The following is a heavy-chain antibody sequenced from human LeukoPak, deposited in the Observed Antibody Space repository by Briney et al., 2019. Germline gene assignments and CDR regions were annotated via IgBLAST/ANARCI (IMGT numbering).Heavy chain of an antibody. CDR3: AREGVGATDDAFDI. J-gene: IGHJ3*02. V-gene: IGHV4-39*07. CDR1: GGSISSSGYY. Sequence: SETLSLTCTVSGGSISSSGYYWAWIRQPPGKGLEWIGSIYYSGTTNYNASLKSRVTISVDTSKHQFSLRLRSVTAADTAVYYCAREGVGATDDAFDIWGQGTMVTVSS. CDR2: IYYSGTT. D-gene: IGHD1-26*01.